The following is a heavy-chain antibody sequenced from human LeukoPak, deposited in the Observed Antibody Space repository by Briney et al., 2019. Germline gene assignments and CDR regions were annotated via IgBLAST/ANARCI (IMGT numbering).Heavy chain of an antibody. V-gene: IGHV3-21*01. Sequence: GGSLRLSCAASGFTFSSNSMKWVRQAPGKGLEWVSSISSSSSYIYYADSVKGRFTISRDNAKNSLYLQMNSLRAEDTAVYYCASSISSSSDYWGQGTLVTVSS. CDR3: ASSISSSSDY. D-gene: IGHD6-13*01. CDR1: GFTFSSNS. CDR2: ISSSSSYI. J-gene: IGHJ4*02.